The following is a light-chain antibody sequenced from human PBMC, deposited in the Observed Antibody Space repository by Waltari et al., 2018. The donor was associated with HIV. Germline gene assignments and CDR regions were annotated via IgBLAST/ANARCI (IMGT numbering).Light chain of an antibody. CDR2: RSH. Sequence: QSVLTQPPSVSGLPGQKVTISCSGSNSDLGVNTVNWYQQFPGRAPKLGAYRSHQGPSGVPDRFAGAKSGTSASLAINGVQAEDEATYFCSAWDDTLHVVFGGGTKLTVL. J-gene: IGLJ3*02. CDR1: NSDLGVNT. V-gene: IGLV1-44*01. CDR3: SAWDDTLHVV.